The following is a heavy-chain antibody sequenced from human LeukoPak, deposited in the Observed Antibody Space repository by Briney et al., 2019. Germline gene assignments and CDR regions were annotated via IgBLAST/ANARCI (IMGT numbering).Heavy chain of an antibody. CDR2: FDPEDGET. D-gene: IGHD3-3*01. Sequence: ASVKVSCKVSGYTLTELSMHWVRQAPGKGLEWMGGFDPEDGETIYAQKFQGRVTMTEDTSTDTVYMELSSLRSEDTAVYYCATPGYYDFWSGLLGAFDIWGQGTMVTVSS. CDR1: GYTLTELS. V-gene: IGHV1-24*01. CDR3: ATPGYYDFWSGLLGAFDI. J-gene: IGHJ3*02.